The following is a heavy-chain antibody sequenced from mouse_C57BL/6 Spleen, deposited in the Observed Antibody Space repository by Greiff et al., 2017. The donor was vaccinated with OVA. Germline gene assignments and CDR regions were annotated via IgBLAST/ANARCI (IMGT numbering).Heavy chain of an antibody. Sequence: VQLQQPGAELVRPGSSVKLSCKASGYTFTSYWMDWVKQRPGQGLEWIGNIYPSDSETHYNQKFKDKATLTVDKSSSTAYMQLSSLTSEDSAVYYCAREGFDYYGSSYDYWGQGTTLTVSS. CDR1: GYTFTSYW. CDR3: AREGFDYYGSSYDY. V-gene: IGHV1-61*01. CDR2: IYPSDSET. J-gene: IGHJ2*01. D-gene: IGHD1-1*01.